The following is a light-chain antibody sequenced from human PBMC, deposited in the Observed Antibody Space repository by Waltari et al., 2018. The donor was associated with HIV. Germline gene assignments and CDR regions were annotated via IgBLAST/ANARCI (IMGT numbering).Light chain of an antibody. V-gene: IGLV7-46*01. CDR2: DAT. J-gene: IGLJ3*02. CDR1: TGTVTSHHH. Sequence: QTVVTQEPSLTVSPGGAVPPTCGSTTGTVTSHHHPYWFQQKPGQAPRTPIYDATYKPSWTPSRFSPSFLGGKAALTLTAAPPEDEADFFCLPSYRSVRLFGGGTRLTV. CDR3: LPSYRSVRL.